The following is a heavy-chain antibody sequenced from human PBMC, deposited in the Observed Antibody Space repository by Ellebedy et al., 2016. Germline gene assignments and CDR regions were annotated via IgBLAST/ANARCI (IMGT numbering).Heavy chain of an antibody. CDR3: ARDLPDYYGSGSSILGYYYYGMDV. J-gene: IGHJ6*02. CDR1: GFTFSSYS. D-gene: IGHD3-10*01. CDR2: ISSSSSTI. V-gene: IGHV3-48*04. Sequence: GGSLRLXCAASGFTFSSYSMNWVRQAPGKGLEWVSYISSSSSTIYYADSVKGRFTISRDNAKNSLYLQMNSLRAEDTAVYYCARDLPDYYGSGSSILGYYYYGMDVWGQGTTVTVSS.